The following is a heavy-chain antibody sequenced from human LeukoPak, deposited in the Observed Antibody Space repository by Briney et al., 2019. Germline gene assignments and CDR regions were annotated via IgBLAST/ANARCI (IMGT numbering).Heavy chain of an antibody. CDR1: GFTFSSYS. CDR2: ISSSSSYI. CDR3: ARKNGVMDY. D-gene: IGHD2-8*01. J-gene: IGHJ4*02. V-gene: IGHV3-21*01. Sequence: GGSLRISCAASGFTFSSYSMNWVRQAPGNGLEWVSSISSSSSYIYYADSVKGRFTISRDNAKNSLYLQMNSLRAEDTAVYYCARKNGVMDYWGQGTLVTVSS.